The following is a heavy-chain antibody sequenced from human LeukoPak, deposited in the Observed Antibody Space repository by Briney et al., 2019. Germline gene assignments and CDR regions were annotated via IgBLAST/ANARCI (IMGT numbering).Heavy chain of an antibody. CDR3: ARPAGYGDYYYYYMDV. Sequence: SETLSLTCAVYGGSFSGYYWSWIRQPPGKGLEWIGEINHSGSTNHNPSLKSRVPISVDTSKNQFSLKLSSVTAADTAVYYCARPAGYGDYYYYYMDVWGKGTTVTVSS. CDR1: GGSFSGYY. V-gene: IGHV4-34*01. CDR2: INHSGST. D-gene: IGHD5-12*01. J-gene: IGHJ6*03.